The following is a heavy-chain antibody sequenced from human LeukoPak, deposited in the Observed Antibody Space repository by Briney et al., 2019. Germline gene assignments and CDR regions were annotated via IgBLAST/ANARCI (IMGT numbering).Heavy chain of an antibody. CDR3: ARGSSSWYNAYDI. Sequence: GGSLRLSCEVSGFTFSSHWMHWVRQARGKGLVWVSRIDDDGSSTSYADSVKGRFTISRDNAKNTLYLQMNSLRAEDTAVYYCARGSSSWYNAYDIWGQGTMVTVSS. J-gene: IGHJ3*02. D-gene: IGHD6-13*01. CDR2: IDDDGSST. CDR1: GFTFSSHW. V-gene: IGHV3-74*01.